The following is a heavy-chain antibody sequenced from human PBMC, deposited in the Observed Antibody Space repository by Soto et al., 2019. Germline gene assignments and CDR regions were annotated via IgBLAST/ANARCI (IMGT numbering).Heavy chain of an antibody. J-gene: IGHJ4*02. D-gene: IGHD3-22*01. V-gene: IGHV4-61*08. CDR3: ARLGDYYQAFDY. CDR1: GGSISSGDYY. CDR2: IYYTGTT. Sequence: ATLSLTCTVSGGSISSGDYYWSWFRQPPGKGLEWIGYIYYTGTTNYFPSLKSRATISVDTSRNQFSLNLTSVTAADTAVYYCARLGDYYQAFDYWGQGTLVTVS.